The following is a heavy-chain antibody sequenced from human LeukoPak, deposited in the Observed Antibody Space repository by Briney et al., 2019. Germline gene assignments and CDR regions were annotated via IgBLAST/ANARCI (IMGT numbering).Heavy chain of an antibody. V-gene: IGHV1-69*05. J-gene: IGHJ5*02. CDR3: ARDGQGGYDFWSGYFIRGKDNWFDP. D-gene: IGHD3-3*01. CDR1: GGTFSSYA. Sequence: SVKVSCKASGGTFSSYAISWVRQAPGQGLEWMGRIIPIFGTANYAQKFQGRVTITTDESTSTAYMELSSLRSEDTAVYYCARDGQGGYDFWSGYFIRGKDNWFDPWGQGTLVTVSS. CDR2: IIPIFGTA.